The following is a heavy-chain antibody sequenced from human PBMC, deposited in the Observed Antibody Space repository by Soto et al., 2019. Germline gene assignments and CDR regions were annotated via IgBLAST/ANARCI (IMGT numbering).Heavy chain of an antibody. CDR3: AILKSIAVAGSVF. V-gene: IGHV3-21*01. D-gene: IGHD6-19*01. CDR2: ISSSSSYI. Sequence: GGSLRLSCAASGFTFSSYSMNWVRQAPGKGLEWVSSISSSSSYIYYADSVKGRFTISRDNAKNSLYLQMNSLRAEDTAVYYCAILKSIAVAGSVFWGQGTLVTVSS. J-gene: IGHJ4*02. CDR1: GFTFSSYS.